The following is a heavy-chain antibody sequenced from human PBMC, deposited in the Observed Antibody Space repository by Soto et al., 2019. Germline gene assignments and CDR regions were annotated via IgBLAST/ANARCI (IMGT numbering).Heavy chain of an antibody. V-gene: IGHV1-46*01. D-gene: IGHD1-1*01. CDR1: GYTFTTYY. CDR3: ARLWGEIGTAFDP. Sequence: QGQLVQSGAEVKKPGASVKVSCKASGYTFTTYYIHWMRQAPGQGLEWMGMFNPYTGGTRYAHKFQGRVTMTGDTAPSTGYMELSSVISDDTAVYYCARLWGEIGTAFDPCGQGTLVIVSS. J-gene: IGHJ5*02. CDR2: FNPYTGGT.